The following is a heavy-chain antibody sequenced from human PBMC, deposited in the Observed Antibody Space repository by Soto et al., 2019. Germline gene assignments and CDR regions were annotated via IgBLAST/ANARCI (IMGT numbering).Heavy chain of an antibody. CDR2: INHSGSI. CDR3: ARGNGMILAVQGDAPDKKYLDS. J-gene: IGHJ4*02. Sequence: PSETLSLTCAVYGGSFSGHYWSWIRQPPGKGLEWIGDINHSGSIDYNPSLKSRVTISVDTSKNQFSLKLRSVTAADTAIYYCARGNGMILAVQGDAPDKKYLDSWSQGTLVTVPS. CDR1: GGSFSGHY. D-gene: IGHD3-22*01. V-gene: IGHV4-34*01.